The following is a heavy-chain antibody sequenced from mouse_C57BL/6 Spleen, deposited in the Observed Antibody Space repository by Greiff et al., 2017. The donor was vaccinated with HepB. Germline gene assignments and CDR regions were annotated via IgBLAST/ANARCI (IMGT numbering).Heavy chain of an antibody. J-gene: IGHJ1*03. V-gene: IGHV1-64*01. CDR1: GYTFTSYW. CDR3: AKDITTVDFDV. Sequence: QVQLQQSGAELVKPGASVKLSCKASGYTFTSYWMHWVKQRPGQGLEWIGMIHPNSGSTNYNEKFKSKATLTVDKSSSTAYMQLSSLTSEDSAVYYCAKDITTVDFDVWGTGTTVTVSS. CDR2: IHPNSGST. D-gene: IGHD1-1*01.